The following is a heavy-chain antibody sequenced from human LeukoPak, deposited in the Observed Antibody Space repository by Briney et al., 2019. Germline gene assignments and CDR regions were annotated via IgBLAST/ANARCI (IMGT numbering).Heavy chain of an antibody. J-gene: IGHJ4*02. V-gene: IGHV3-23*01. CDR1: GFTFSSYA. D-gene: IGHD2-2*01. CDR3: ARLWRSSTSCRD. Sequence: GGSLRLSCAASGFTFSSYAMSWVRQAPGKGLEWVSAVSASGGNTYYADSVKGRFTISRDNSKNTLYLQVNSLRAEDTAVYYCARLWRSSTSCRDWGQGTLVTVSS. CDR2: VSASGGNT.